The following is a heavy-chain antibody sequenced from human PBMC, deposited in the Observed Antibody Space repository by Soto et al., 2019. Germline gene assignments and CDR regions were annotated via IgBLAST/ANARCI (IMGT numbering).Heavy chain of an antibody. Sequence: QVLLVQSGAEMKQPGTSVSVSCKASGDSFTNYAFTWGRQAPGQGPEWLGGIILAVGTPHYSQRFQGRLTITAAESSSTVYMELGSLRLDDTAVYYCGRYCTNTKCRGGYYLDLWGQGTLLTVS. V-gene: IGHV1-69*01. CDR1: GDSFTNYA. CDR3: GRYCTNTKCRGGYYLDL. D-gene: IGHD2-8*01. CDR2: IILAVGTP. J-gene: IGHJ5*02.